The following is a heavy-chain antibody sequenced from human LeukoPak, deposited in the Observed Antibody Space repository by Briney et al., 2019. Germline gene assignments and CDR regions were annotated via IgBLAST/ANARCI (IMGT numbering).Heavy chain of an antibody. V-gene: IGHV4-39*01. J-gene: IGHJ4*02. CDR1: GVSITSNYHY. D-gene: IGHD3-22*01. Sequence: SETLSLTCTASGVSITSNYHYWGWIRQPPGKGLEWMGNIYHSGQTYYSPSLQSRITISVDTSKNQFYVKLRPVTAADTAVYYCARLLGSSYYFFDSWGQGTLVTVSS. CDR3: ARLLGSSYYFFDS. CDR2: IYHSGQT.